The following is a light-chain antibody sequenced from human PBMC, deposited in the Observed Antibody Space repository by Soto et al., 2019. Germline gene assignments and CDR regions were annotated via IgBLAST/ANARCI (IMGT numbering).Light chain of an antibody. J-gene: IGLJ1*01. CDR1: SSDVGGYNY. V-gene: IGLV2-14*01. CDR3: SSYTSSSIDYV. Sequence: QSALTQPASVSGSPGQSITISCTGTSSDVGGYNYVSWYQQHPGKAPKLMIYEVSNRPSGVSNRFAGCKSGNTASLTIYGLQAEDASGYYCSSYTSSSIDYVFGTGTKLT. CDR2: EVS.